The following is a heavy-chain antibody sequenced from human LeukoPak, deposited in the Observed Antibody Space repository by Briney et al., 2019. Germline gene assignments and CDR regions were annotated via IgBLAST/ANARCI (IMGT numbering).Heavy chain of an antibody. CDR1: GGSISSSSYY. V-gene: IGHV4-39*07. D-gene: IGHD4-17*01. J-gene: IGHJ3*02. Sequence: SETLSLTCTVSGGSISSSSYYWGWIRQPPGKGLEWIGSIYYSGSTNYNPSLKSRVTISVDTSKNQFSLKLSSVTAADTAVYYCARRDDYETDAFDIWGQGTMVTVSS. CDR2: IYYSGST. CDR3: ARRDDYETDAFDI.